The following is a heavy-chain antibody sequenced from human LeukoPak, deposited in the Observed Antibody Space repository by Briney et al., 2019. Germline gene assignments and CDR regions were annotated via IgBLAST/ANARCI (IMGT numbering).Heavy chain of an antibody. V-gene: IGHV3-69-1*01. D-gene: IGHD3-22*01. CDR3: ARGLHLDSSGSLYY. CDR1: GFSVSEYY. Sequence: GGSLRLSCAASGFSVSEYYVTWVRQAPGKGLEWISYITRENWIYYSDSVKGRFTISRDHAKNSVYLEMNSLRADDTAVYYCARGLHLDSSGSLYYWGQGTLITVSS. CDR2: ITRENWI. J-gene: IGHJ4*02.